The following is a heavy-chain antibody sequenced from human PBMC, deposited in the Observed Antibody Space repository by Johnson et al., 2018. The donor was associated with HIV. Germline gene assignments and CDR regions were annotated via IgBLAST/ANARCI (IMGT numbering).Heavy chain of an antibody. Sequence: VQLVESGGGLVQPGGSLRLSCAASGFTFSNAWMSWVRQAPGKGLEWVGRLKSKTDGGTTDYAAPVKGRFTISRDDSKNTLYLQMNSLKTEDTAVYYCTTARNRLWSSSGWTGFWAFDIWGQGTMVTVSS. CDR2: LKSKTDGGTT. CDR1: GFTFSNAW. V-gene: IGHV3-15*01. D-gene: IGHD6-19*01. J-gene: IGHJ3*02. CDR3: TTARNRLWSSSGWTGFWAFDI.